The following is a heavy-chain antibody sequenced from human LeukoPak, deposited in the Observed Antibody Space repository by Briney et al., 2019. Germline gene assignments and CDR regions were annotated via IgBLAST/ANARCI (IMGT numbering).Heavy chain of an antibody. D-gene: IGHD3-3*01. Sequence: GGSLRLSCAASGFTFSSYAMSWVRQAPGKGLEWDSAISGSGGSTYYADSVKGRFTISRDNSRNTLYLQMNSLRAEDTAVYYCAKDPVNYDFWSGPDYWGQGTLVTVSS. CDR2: ISGSGGST. CDR3: AKDPVNYDFWSGPDY. CDR1: GFTFSSYA. J-gene: IGHJ4*02. V-gene: IGHV3-23*01.